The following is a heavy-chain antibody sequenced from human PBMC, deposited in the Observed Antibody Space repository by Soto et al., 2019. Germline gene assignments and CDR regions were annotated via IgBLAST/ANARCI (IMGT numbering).Heavy chain of an antibody. V-gene: IGHV3-7*01. CDR3: ARDRVVRGVIIRRYYMDV. Sequence: GGSLRLSCAASGFTFSSYWMSWVRQAPGKGLEWVANIKQDGSEKYYVDSVKGRFTISRDNAKNSLYLQMNSLRAEDTAVYYCARDRVVRGVIIRRYYMDVWGKGTTVTVSS. J-gene: IGHJ6*03. CDR1: GFTFSSYW. CDR2: IKQDGSEK. D-gene: IGHD3-10*01.